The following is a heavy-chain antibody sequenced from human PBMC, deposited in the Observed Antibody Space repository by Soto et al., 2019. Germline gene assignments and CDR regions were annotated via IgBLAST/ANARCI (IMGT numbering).Heavy chain of an antibody. CDR1: GYTFTSYG. Sequence: ASVKVSCKASGYTFTSYGISWVRQAPGQGLEGMGWISAYNGNTNYAQKLQGRVTMTTDTSTSTAYMERRSLRAVDTAVYYCARDGPEGYSSGWYDDWGQGTLVTVSS. CDR3: ARDGPEGYSSGWYDD. CDR2: ISAYNGNT. D-gene: IGHD6-19*01. J-gene: IGHJ5*02. V-gene: IGHV1-18*01.